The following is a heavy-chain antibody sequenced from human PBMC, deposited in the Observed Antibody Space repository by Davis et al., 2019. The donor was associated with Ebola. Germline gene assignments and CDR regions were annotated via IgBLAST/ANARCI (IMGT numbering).Heavy chain of an antibody. V-gene: IGHV3-30*02. Sequence: GESLKISCAASGFSFNSYAMHWVRQAPGRGLEWVAFIRYDGGKKYYAESVKGRLTISRDNSKNMLYLQMNSLRPEDTATNYCAKDWRSGLEYWGTGTLVTVSS. D-gene: IGHD3-16*01. CDR1: GFSFNSYA. CDR2: IRYDGGKK. CDR3: AKDWRSGLEY. J-gene: IGHJ4*02.